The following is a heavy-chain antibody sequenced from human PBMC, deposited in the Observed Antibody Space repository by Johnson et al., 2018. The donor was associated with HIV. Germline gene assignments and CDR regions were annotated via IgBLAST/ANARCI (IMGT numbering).Heavy chain of an antibody. CDR2: IYSKTDGGTT. CDR3: TTDQVGRNYGGKYHI. Sequence: EVQLVESGGGLVQPGGSLRLSCAASGFTFINAWMSWVRQAPGKGLEWVGRIYSKTDGGTTEYAAPVKGRFTISRDDSKNTLYLQMNSLKSEDTAVYYCTTDQVGRNYGGKYHIWGQGTMVTVSS. J-gene: IGHJ3*02. V-gene: IGHV3-15*01. CDR1: GFTFINAW. D-gene: IGHD1-7*01.